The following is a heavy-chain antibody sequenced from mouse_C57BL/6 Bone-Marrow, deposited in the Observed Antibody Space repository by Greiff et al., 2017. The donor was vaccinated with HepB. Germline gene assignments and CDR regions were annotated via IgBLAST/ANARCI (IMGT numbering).Heavy chain of an antibody. CDR2: FYPGSGSI. D-gene: IGHD3-2*02. V-gene: IGHV1-62-2*01. J-gene: IGHJ2*01. CDR1: GYTFTEYT. Sequence: QVQLQQSGAELVKPGASVKLSCKASGYTFTEYTIHWVKQRSGQGLEWLGWFYPGSGSIKYNEKFKDKATLTADKSSSTVYMELSRLTSEDSAVYFCARHPLRQLRLRTSYYFDYWGQGTTLTVSS. CDR3: ARHPLRQLRLRTSYYFDY.